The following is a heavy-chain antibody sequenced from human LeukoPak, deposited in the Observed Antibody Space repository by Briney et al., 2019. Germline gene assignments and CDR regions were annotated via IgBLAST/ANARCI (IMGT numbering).Heavy chain of an antibody. J-gene: IGHJ6*03. CDR2: INPNSGGT. CDR1: GYTFSGYY. V-gene: IGHV1-2*02. D-gene: IGHD5-18*01. Sequence: ASVKVSCKTSGYTFSGYYMHWVRQAPGQGLEWMGWINPNSGGTNYAQKFQGRVTMTRDTSISTAYMELSRLRSDDTAVYYCARVIEGGYRYGSYYYYMDVWGKGTTVTISS. CDR3: ARVIEGGYRYGSYYYYMDV.